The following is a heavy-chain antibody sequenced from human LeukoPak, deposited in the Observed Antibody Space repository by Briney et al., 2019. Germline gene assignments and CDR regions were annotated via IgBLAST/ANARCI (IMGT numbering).Heavy chain of an antibody. V-gene: IGHV3-23*01. J-gene: IGHJ5*02. D-gene: IGHD3-22*01. CDR3: ARGRHYYDSSGSNNWFDP. CDR2: ISGSGGST. Sequence: GGSLRLSCAASGFTFSSYAMSWVRQAPGKGLEWVSAISGSGGSTYYADSVKGRFTISRDNSKNTLYLQMNSLRAEDTAVYYCARGRHYYDSSGSNNWFDPWGQGTLVTVSS. CDR1: GFTFSSYA.